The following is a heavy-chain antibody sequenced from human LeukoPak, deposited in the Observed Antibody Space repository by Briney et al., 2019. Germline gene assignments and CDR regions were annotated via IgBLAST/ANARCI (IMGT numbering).Heavy chain of an antibody. V-gene: IGHV3-23*01. Sequence: PGGSLRLSCAASGFTFSDYAMHWVRRAPGKGLEWVSAISGSGGSTYYADSVKGRFTISRDNSKNTLYLQMNSLRAEDTAVYYCAKDPVATILSAYWGQGTLVTVSS. CDR3: AKDPVATILSAY. CDR1: GFTFSDYA. CDR2: ISGSGGST. D-gene: IGHD5-12*01. J-gene: IGHJ4*02.